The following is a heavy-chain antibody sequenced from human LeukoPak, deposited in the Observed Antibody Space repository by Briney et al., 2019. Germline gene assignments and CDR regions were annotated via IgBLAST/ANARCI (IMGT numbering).Heavy chain of an antibody. V-gene: IGHV4-59*08. CDR2: IYYSGST. CDR1: GGSISSYY. Sequence: SETLSLTCTVSGGSISSYYWSWIRQPPGKGLEWIGYIYYSGSTNYNPSLKSRVTISVDTSKNQSSLKLSSVTAADTAVYYCARMEASDTAMVTGWGQGTLVTVSS. J-gene: IGHJ4*02. CDR3: ARMEASDTAMVTG. D-gene: IGHD5-18*01.